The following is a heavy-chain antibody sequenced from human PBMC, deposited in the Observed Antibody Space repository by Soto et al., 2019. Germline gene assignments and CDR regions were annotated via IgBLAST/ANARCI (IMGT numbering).Heavy chain of an antibody. CDR2: ISWNSGAI. CDR1: GFTFDDYA. V-gene: IGHV3-9*01. J-gene: IGHJ4*02. Sequence: EVQLVESGGGWVQPGRSLRLSCAVSGFTFDDYAMHWVRQAPGEGLEWVSGISWNSGAIGYADSVKGRFTVLIDNAKSTLYLQMNSLRTEDTALYYCAKAMGPDWLARLDFGGQGTLVTVSS. D-gene: IGHD3-9*01. CDR3: AKAMGPDWLARLDF.